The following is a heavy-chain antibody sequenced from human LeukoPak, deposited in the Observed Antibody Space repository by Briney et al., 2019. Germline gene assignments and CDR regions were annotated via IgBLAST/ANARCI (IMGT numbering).Heavy chain of an antibody. CDR1: GFTFSSYW. Sequence: GGSLRLSCAASGFTFSSYWMHWVRQAPGKGLVWVSHINTDGSTTSYADSVKGRFTISRDNAKNTLYLQMNSLRAEDTAVYYCARDYDSSGYYDYWGQGTLVTVSS. V-gene: IGHV3-74*01. CDR3: ARDYDSSGYYDY. D-gene: IGHD3-22*01. J-gene: IGHJ4*02. CDR2: INTDGSTT.